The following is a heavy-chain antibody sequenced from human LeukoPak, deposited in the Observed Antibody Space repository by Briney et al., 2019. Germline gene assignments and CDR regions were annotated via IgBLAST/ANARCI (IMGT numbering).Heavy chain of an antibody. V-gene: IGHV4-39*01. CDR2: IYYSGST. CDR1: GGSISSSSYY. CDR3: ARHSPGELWRLFDY. Sequence: PSETLSLTCTVSGGSISSSSYYWGWIRQPPGKGLEWIGSIYYSGSTYYNPSLKSRVTISVDTSKNQFSLKLSSVTAADTAVYYCARHSPGELWRLFDYWGQGTLVTVSS. J-gene: IGHJ4*02. D-gene: IGHD1-26*01.